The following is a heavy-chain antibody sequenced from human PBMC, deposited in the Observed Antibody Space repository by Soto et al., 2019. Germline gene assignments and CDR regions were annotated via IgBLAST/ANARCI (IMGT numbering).Heavy chain of an antibody. J-gene: IGHJ4*02. V-gene: IGHV2-5*02. CDR1: GFSLTTSGVG. Sequence: QITLNESGPTQVKPRQTLTLTCTFSGFSLTTSGVGVGWIRQSPGKAPERLALIYWDDDKRYSPSLKSRLTITKDTSKNQGVLTMADLDPADTATYYCAHRVLRTVFGLVTTTAIYFDFWGQVTPVAVSS. D-gene: IGHD3-3*01. CDR3: AHRVLRTVFGLVTTTAIYFDF. CDR2: IYWDDDK.